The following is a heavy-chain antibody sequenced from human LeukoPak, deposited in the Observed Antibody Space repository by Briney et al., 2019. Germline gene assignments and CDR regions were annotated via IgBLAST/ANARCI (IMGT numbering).Heavy chain of an antibody. CDR1: GGSISSGDYY. J-gene: IGHJ4*02. V-gene: IGHV4-30-4*01. D-gene: IGHD6-13*01. Sequence: SQTLSLTCTVSGGSISSGDYYWSWIRQPPGKGLEWIGYIYYSGSTYYNPSLKSRVTISVDTSKNQFSLKLSFVTAADTAVYYCARVGVGYSSSWIDYWGQGTLVTVSS. CDR3: ARVGVGYSSSWIDY. CDR2: IYYSGST.